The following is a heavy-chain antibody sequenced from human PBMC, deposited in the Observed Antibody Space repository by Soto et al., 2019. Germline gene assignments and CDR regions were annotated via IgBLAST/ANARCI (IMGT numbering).Heavy chain of an antibody. Sequence: QVQLVQSGAEVKKPGSSVTVSCKASGGTFSSYTISWVRRAPGQGLEWMGGIIPIFGTANSAQKFQGRVTITADESTRTAYMELRGLRSEDTAVYYCARGNHRWLQLWYFDLWGRGTLVTVAP. J-gene: IGHJ2*01. D-gene: IGHD5-12*01. CDR1: GGTFSSYT. V-gene: IGHV1-69*12. CDR2: IIPIFGTA. CDR3: ARGNHRWLQLWYFDL.